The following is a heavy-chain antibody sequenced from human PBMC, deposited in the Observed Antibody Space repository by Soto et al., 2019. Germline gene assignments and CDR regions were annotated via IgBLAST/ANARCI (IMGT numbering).Heavy chain of an antibody. J-gene: IGHJ4*02. CDR2: ISYDGNNE. Sequence: AGGSLRLSCAASGFTFSSYAMHWVRQAPGKGLEWVALISYDGNNEYYADSVKGRFTISRDNSKNTLYLQMNGLRAEDTAVYYGAAERRVDYSIGYWGQGTLVTVSS. CDR3: AAERRVDYSIGY. V-gene: IGHV3-30*04. CDR1: GFTFSSYA. D-gene: IGHD4-4*01.